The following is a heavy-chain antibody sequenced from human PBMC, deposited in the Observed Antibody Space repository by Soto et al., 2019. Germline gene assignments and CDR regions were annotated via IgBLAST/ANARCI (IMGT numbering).Heavy chain of an antibody. CDR2: INPVDGVT. CDR3: ARTLEYYYGMDV. J-gene: IGHJ6*02. Sequence: QEQLVQSGDELKKPGASVKVSCKASGYTFSNYFIHWVRQAPGQGLEWMGIINPVDGVTNYAQGRVTMTRDTSTSTVYMELSSLTSDDTAIYYCARTLEYYYGMDVWGQGTLVTVSS. V-gene: IGHV1-46*01. D-gene: IGHD6-6*01. CDR1: GYTFSNYF.